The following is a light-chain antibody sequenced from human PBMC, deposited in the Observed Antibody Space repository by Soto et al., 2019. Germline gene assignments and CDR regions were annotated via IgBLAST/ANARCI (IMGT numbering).Light chain of an antibody. V-gene: IGLV2-14*01. Sequence: QSALTQPASVSGSPGQSITISCTGTSSDVGGYNYVSWYQQHPGKVPKLMIYEVSNRPSGVSNRFSGSKSGNTASLTISGLQAEDEADYYCSSYTSSSSWGFGGGTKLTVL. CDR1: SSDVGGYNY. CDR3: SSYTSSSSWG. CDR2: EVS. J-gene: IGLJ3*02.